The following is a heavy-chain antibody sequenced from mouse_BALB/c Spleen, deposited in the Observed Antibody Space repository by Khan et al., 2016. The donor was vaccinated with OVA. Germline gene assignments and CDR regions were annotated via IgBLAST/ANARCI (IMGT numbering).Heavy chain of an antibody. CDR1: GYTFTDYY. CDR3: ARRNYFGYTFAY. Sequence: QVQLQQPGAELARPGASVKLSYKASGYTFTDYYINWVKQRTGQGLEWIGEISPGSGDTYYNEKFKGKATLTADKSSSTVYMQLSSLTAEASAVYFCARRNYFGYTFAYWGQGTLVTVSA. V-gene: IGHV1-77*01. J-gene: IGHJ3*01. CDR2: ISPGSGDT. D-gene: IGHD1-2*01.